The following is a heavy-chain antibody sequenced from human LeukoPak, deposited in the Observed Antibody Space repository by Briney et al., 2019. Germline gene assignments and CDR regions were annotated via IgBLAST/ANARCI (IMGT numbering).Heavy chain of an antibody. CDR3: ASIVVVVAATGNWFDP. D-gene: IGHD2-15*01. CDR2: ISSSSSYI. V-gene: IGHV3-21*01. J-gene: IGHJ5*02. CDR1: GFTFSSYS. Sequence: KPGGSLRLSCAASGFTFSSYSMNWVRQAPGKGLEWVSSISSSSSYIYYADSVKGRFTISRDNAKNSLYLQMNSLRAEDTAVYYCASIVVVVAATGNWFDPWGQGTLVTVSS.